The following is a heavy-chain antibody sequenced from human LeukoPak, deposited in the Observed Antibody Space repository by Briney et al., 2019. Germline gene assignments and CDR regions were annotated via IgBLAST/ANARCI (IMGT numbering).Heavy chain of an antibody. CDR1: GFTFSDYY. V-gene: IGHV3-21*01. CDR3: ARDLKDIVVVTAMAVGFDY. D-gene: IGHD2-21*02. Sequence: GGSLRLSCAASGFTFSDYYMNRVRQAPGKGLEWVSSISSSSSYIYYADSVKGRFTISRDNAKNSLYLQMNSLRAEDTAVYYCARDLKDIVVVTAMAVGFDYWGQGTLVTVSS. J-gene: IGHJ4*02. CDR2: ISSSSSYI.